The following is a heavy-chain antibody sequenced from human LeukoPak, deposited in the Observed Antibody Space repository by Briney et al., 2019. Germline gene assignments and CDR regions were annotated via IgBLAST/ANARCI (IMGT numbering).Heavy chain of an antibody. Sequence: RGSLRLSCAASGFTVSSNYMSWVRQAPGKGLEWVSVIYSGGSTYYADSVKGRFTISRGNSKNTLYLQMNSLRAEDTAVYYCARQSDTNGPGSWGQGTLVTVSS. V-gene: IGHV3-53*01. CDR1: GFTVSSNY. D-gene: IGHD2-8*01. CDR3: ARQSDTNGPGS. CDR2: IYSGGST. J-gene: IGHJ4*02.